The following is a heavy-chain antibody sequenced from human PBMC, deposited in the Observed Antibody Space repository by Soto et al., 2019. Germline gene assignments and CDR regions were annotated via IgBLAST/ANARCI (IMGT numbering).Heavy chain of an antibody. CDR1: GFAFSTFS. CDR3: AREETAWPLAYGLDV. V-gene: IGHV3-21*01. J-gene: IGHJ6*02. D-gene: IGHD2-21*02. Sequence: GGSLRLSCAASGFAFSTFSMNWVRQAPGKGLEWVSSIDTRSDIYYADSVKGRFTISRDNAKNSLSLQMNSLRAEDTGVYYCAREETAWPLAYGLDVWGQGTTVTISS. CDR2: IDTRSDI.